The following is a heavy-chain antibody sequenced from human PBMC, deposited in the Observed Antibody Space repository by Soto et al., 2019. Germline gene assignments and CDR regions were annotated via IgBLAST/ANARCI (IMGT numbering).Heavy chain of an antibody. V-gene: IGHV3-23*01. CDR1: GFTFSSYA. Sequence: EVQLLESGGGLVQPGGSLRLSCAASGFTFSSYAMSWVRQAPGKGLEWVSAISGSGGSTYYADSVKGRFTISRHNSKNTLYLQMNSLRAEDTAVYYGAKDVDSGGGWFDPWGQGTLFTVSS. D-gene: IGHD3-10*01. J-gene: IGHJ5*02. CDR3: AKDVDSGGGWFDP. CDR2: ISGSGGST.